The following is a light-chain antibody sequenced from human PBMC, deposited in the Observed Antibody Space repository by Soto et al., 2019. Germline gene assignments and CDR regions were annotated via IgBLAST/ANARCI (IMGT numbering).Light chain of an antibody. CDR2: DVS. V-gene: IGLV2-11*01. CDR3: CSYAGTTHV. Sequence: QSALTQPPSVSGSPGQSVTISCTGTSSDIGGYNYVSWYQQLPGTAPRLMIYDVSKRPSGVPDSFSGSNSGNTASLTISGLQAEDEADYYCCSYAGTTHVFGTGTKLTVL. CDR1: SSDIGGYNY. J-gene: IGLJ1*01.